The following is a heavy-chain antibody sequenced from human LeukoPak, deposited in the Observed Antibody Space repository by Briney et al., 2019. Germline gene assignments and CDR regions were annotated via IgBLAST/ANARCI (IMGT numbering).Heavy chain of an antibody. CDR1: GYTYTSYY. CDR3: ARLTIPTIPY. Sequence: ASVKVSCKASGYTYTSYYMHWVRQAPGKGLDWMGIINPSGGSTSYAQKFQGRVTMTRDMSTSTVYMELSSQRSEDTAVYYCARLTIPTIPYWGQGTLVTVSS. CDR2: INPSGGST. V-gene: IGHV1-46*01. J-gene: IGHJ4*02. D-gene: IGHD5-12*01.